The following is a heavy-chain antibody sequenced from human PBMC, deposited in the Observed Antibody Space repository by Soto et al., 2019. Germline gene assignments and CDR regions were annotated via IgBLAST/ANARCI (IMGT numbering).Heavy chain of an antibody. D-gene: IGHD3-3*01. J-gene: IGHJ5*02. CDR2: IYSSGNT. V-gene: IGHV4-4*07. CDR3: ARGQRFSDWFDP. CDR1: GGTISGYY. Sequence: QVHLQESGPGLVKPSETLSLTCSVSGGTISGYYWTWIRQPAGKGLEWIGRIYSSGNTKYNPSLQSRVTMSLDTYNTQFALRLTSVTAADTAVYYCARGQRFSDWFDPWGQGPLVTVSS.